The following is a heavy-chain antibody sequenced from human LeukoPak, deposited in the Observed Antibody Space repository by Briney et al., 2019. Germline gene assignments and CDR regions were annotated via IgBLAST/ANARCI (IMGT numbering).Heavy chain of an antibody. J-gene: IGHJ4*02. CDR1: GGSISSYY. Sequence: PSETLSLTCTVSGGSISSYYWSWIRQPPGKGLEWIGYIYYSGSTNYNPSLKSRVTISVDTSKNQFSLKLSSVTAVDTAVYYCARDGYSSGWYLSGYFDYWGQGTLVTVSS. CDR3: ARDGYSSGWYLSGYFDY. V-gene: IGHV4-59*01. CDR2: IYYSGST. D-gene: IGHD6-19*01.